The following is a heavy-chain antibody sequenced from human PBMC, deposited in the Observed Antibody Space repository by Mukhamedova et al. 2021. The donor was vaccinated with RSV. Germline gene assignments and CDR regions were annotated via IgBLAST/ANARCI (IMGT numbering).Heavy chain of an antibody. J-gene: IGHJ6*03. CDR3: AKDRGYQLLPIYMDV. Sequence: TISRDNSKNTLYLQMNSLRAEDTAVYYCAKDRGYQLLPIYMDVWGQGTTVTVSS. V-gene: IGHV3-30*02. D-gene: IGHD2-2*01.